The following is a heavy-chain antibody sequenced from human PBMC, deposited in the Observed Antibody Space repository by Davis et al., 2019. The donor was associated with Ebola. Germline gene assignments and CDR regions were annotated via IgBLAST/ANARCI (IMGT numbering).Heavy chain of an antibody. CDR3: AKDSSSWYYFDDGGYPFDD. CDR1: GYTFSNYG. Sequence: AASVTVSCKASGYTFSNYGISWVRQAPGQGLEWVGWISAYNGHTKYGQKVQGRVSTTRDTSTNTVYMELGGLRSDDTAVYYCAKDSSSWYYFDDGGYPFDDWGQGTLVIVSS. D-gene: IGHD3-22*01. J-gene: IGHJ4*02. CDR2: ISAYNGHT. V-gene: IGHV1-18*01.